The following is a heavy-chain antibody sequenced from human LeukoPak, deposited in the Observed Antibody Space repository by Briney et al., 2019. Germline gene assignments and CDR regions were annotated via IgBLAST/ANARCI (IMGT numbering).Heavy chain of an antibody. CDR1: GFTFDDYA. CDR2: ISWNSGSI. J-gene: IGHJ3*02. Sequence: GRSLRLSCAASGFTFDDYAVHWVRQAPGKGLEWVSGISWNSGSIGYADSVKGRFTISRDNAKNSLYLQMNSLRAEDTALYYCAKDIGAVAGYAFDIWGQGTMVTVSS. V-gene: IGHV3-9*01. D-gene: IGHD6-19*01. CDR3: AKDIGAVAGYAFDI.